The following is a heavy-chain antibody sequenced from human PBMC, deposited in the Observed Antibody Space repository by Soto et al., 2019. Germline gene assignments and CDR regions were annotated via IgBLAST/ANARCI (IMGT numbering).Heavy chain of an antibody. J-gene: IGHJ4*02. Sequence: SETLSLTCTASGGSISSGGYYWSWIRQHPGKGLEWIGYIYYSGSTYYNPSLKSRVTISVDTSKNQFSLKLSSVTAADTAVYYCARAVLRYCDWYPIFVYWCQATLVTVFS. CDR2: IYYSGST. CDR1: GGSISSGGYY. CDR3: ARAVLRYCDWYPIFVY. V-gene: IGHV4-31*03. D-gene: IGHD3-9*01.